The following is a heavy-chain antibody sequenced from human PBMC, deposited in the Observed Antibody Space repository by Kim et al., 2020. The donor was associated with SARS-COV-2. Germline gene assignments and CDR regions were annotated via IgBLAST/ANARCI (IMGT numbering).Heavy chain of an antibody. D-gene: IGHD1-26*01. J-gene: IGHJ4*02. Sequence: GGSLRLSCVASGITFGDYYLTWIRQAPGKGLEWVSYISSAGTATFYADSVRGRFTISRDNVKNSLFLHMSGLRADDTAVYFCARFLSWEPHHAVGHWGQGTLVTVSS. CDR3: ARFLSWEPHHAVGH. CDR1: GITFGDYY. V-gene: IGHV3-11*01. CDR2: ISSAGTAT.